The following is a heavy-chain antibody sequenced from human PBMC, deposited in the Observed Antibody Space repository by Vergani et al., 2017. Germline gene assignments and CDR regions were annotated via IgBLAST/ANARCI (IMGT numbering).Heavy chain of an antibody. J-gene: IGHJ4*02. CDR3: ARHTTYTDS. CDR2: IYPADSDT. V-gene: IGHV5-51*01. CDR1: EYSFGNYW. D-gene: IGHD1-1*01. Sequence: EVELVQSGPEMRKPGESLKISCKGSEYSFGNYWMGWVRQMPGKGLEWMGIIYPADSDTRYSPSFQGQVTISADKSISTAFLQWDSLKASDPALYYCARHTTYTDSWGQGTLVTVSS.